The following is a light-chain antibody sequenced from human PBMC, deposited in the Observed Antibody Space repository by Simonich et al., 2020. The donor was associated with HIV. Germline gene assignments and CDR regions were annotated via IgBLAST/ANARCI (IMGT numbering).Light chain of an antibody. CDR1: QSVSNN. CDR2: GAA. V-gene: IGKV3-11*01. CDR3: QQRSSWLIT. J-gene: IGKJ5*01. Sequence: EIVMTQSPATLSVSPGERATLSCRASQSVSNNLAWYQQKPGQAPRLLMHGAANRATDIPARFSGSGSGTDFTLTISSLEPEDFAVYYCQQRSSWLITFGQGTRLGIK.